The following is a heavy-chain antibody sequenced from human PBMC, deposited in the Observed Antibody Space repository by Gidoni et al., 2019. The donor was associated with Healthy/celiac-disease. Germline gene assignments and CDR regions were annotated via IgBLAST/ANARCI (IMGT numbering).Heavy chain of an antibody. CDR2: IYTSGST. V-gene: IGHV4-4*07. Sequence: QVQLQESGPGLVKPSETLSLTCTVSGGSISSYYWSWIRQPAGKGLEWIGRIYTSGSTNYNPSLKSRVTMSVDTSKNQFSLKLSSVTAADTAVYYCASSYYDFWSGYSYYDYWGQGTLVTVSS. CDR3: ASSYYDFWSGYSYYDY. CDR1: GGSISSYY. D-gene: IGHD3-3*01. J-gene: IGHJ4*02.